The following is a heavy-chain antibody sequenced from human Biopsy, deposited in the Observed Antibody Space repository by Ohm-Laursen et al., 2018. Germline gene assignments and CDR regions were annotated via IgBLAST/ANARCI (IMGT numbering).Heavy chain of an antibody. J-gene: IGHJ6*02. D-gene: IGHD5-12*01. CDR3: TRGSGYFKLDV. CDR2: INQSGST. Sequence: QTLSLTCAVNGESSSGYFWNWIRQPPGKGLEWIGEINQSGSTKYNPSLKRRATLSADSSNSQFSLRLTSVTAADTAIYYCTRGSGYFKLDVWGQGTTVTVSS. CDR1: GESSSGYF. V-gene: IGHV4-34*01.